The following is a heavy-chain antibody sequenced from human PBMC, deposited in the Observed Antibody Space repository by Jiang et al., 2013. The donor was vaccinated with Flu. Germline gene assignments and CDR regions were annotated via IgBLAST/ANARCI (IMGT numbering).Heavy chain of an antibody. V-gene: IGHV4-59*11. J-gene: IGHJ5*02. CDR1: GGSISSHY. CDR2: IYYSGST. Sequence: SGPGLVKPSETLSLTCTVSGGSISSHYWSWIRQPPGKGLEWIGYIYYSGSTNYNPSLKSRVTISVDTSKNQFSLKLSSVTAADTAVYYCARDLGYSSGWYRARLGGIDPWGQGTLVTVSS. D-gene: IGHD6-19*01. CDR3: ARDLGYSSGWYRARLGGIDP.